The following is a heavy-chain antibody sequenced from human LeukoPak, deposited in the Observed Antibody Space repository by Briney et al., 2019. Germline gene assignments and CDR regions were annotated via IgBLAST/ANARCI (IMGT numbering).Heavy chain of an antibody. Sequence: TSETLSLTCTVSGGSISSSSYYWGWIRQPPGKGLEWIGSIYYSGSTYYNPSLKSRVTISVDTSKNQFSLKLSSVTAADTALFYCARSPAYCGGDCPTGGAFDIWGQGTTVTVSS. CDR1: GGSISSSSYY. V-gene: IGHV4-39*01. CDR3: ARSPAYCGGDCPTGGAFDI. J-gene: IGHJ3*02. D-gene: IGHD2-21*02. CDR2: IYYSGST.